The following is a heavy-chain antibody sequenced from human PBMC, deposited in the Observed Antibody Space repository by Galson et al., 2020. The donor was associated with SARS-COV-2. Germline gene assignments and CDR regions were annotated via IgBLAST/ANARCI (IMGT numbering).Heavy chain of an antibody. CDR3: ARGAYYGFGSGYYVDDQRGGMDV. Sequence: GGSLRLSCAASGFTLRSYDFHWVRQVPGKGMERVSTIGVDGDTCYPDSVKRRFTISRASAKNSFFLHLNSLRAGDTAVYYCARGAYYGFGSGYYVDDQRGGMDVWGQGTTVTVSS. D-gene: IGHD3-3*01. J-gene: IGHJ6*02. CDR2: IGVDGDT. CDR1: GFTLRSYD. V-gene: IGHV3-13*01.